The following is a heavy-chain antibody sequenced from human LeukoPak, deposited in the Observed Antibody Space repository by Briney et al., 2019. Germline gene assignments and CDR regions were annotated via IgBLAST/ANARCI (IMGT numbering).Heavy chain of an antibody. Sequence: AGGSLRLSCAASGFTFSSYAMSWVRQAPGRGLEWVSAISGSGGSTYYADSVKGRFTISRDNSKNTLYLQMNSLRAEDTAVYYCAKGSDYYDSRIYFDYWGQGTLVTVSS. J-gene: IGHJ4*02. CDR2: ISGSGGST. D-gene: IGHD3-22*01. CDR3: AKGSDYYDSRIYFDY. V-gene: IGHV3-23*01. CDR1: GFTFSSYA.